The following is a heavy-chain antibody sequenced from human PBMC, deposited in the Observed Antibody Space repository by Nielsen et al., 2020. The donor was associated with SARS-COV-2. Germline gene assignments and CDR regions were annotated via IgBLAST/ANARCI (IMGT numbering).Heavy chain of an antibody. J-gene: IGHJ4*02. CDR2: ISYDGSNK. Sequence: GGSLRLSCVASGFTFSSYGMHWVRQAPGKGLEWVAVISYDGSNKYYADSVKGRFTISRDNSKNTLYLQMNSLRAEDTAVYYCAKGSSSSWYYADYWGQGTLVTVSS. CDR1: GFTFSSYG. CDR3: AKGSSSSWYYADY. V-gene: IGHV3-30*18. D-gene: IGHD6-13*01.